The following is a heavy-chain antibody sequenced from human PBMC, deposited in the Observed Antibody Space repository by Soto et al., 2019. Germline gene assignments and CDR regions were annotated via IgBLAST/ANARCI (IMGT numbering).Heavy chain of an antibody. CDR2: IWYDGSNK. Sequence: PGGSLRLSCAASGLTFSSYGMHWVRQAPGKGLEWVAVIWYDGSNKYYADSVKGRFTISRDNSKNTLYLQMNSLRAEDTAVYYCARDTSDTAMSWDYYYGMDVWGQGTTVTVSS. V-gene: IGHV3-33*01. D-gene: IGHD5-18*01. CDR3: ARDTSDTAMSWDYYYGMDV. J-gene: IGHJ6*02. CDR1: GLTFSSYG.